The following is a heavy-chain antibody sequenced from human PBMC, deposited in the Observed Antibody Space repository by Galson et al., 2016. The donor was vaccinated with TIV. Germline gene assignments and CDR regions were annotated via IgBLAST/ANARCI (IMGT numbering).Heavy chain of an antibody. Sequence: SVKVSCKASGGTFSSNLINWIRQAPGQGLEWMGGIIPHVGIASYAQRLKGRVTITADTSTNTAYMELSSLRSEDTAMYYCATFAACGGDCYYFDYWGQGTLVTVSS. J-gene: IGHJ4*02. D-gene: IGHD2-21*02. CDR3: ATFAACGGDCYYFDY. V-gene: IGHV1-69*10. CDR1: GGTFSSNL. CDR2: IIPHVGIA.